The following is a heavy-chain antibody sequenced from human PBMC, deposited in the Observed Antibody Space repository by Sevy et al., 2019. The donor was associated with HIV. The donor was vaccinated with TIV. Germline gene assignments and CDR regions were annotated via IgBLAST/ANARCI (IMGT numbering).Heavy chain of an antibody. Sequence: GWSLRLSCAASGFTVSSNYMSWVRQAPGKGLEWVSVIYSGGSTYYADSVKGRFTISRDNSKNTLYLQMNSLGAEDTAVYYCAREGGCSSTSCDNYYYGMDVWGQGTTVTVSS. J-gene: IGHJ6*02. D-gene: IGHD2-2*02. CDR2: IYSGGST. CDR1: GFTVSSNY. V-gene: IGHV3-53*01. CDR3: AREGGCSSTSCDNYYYGMDV.